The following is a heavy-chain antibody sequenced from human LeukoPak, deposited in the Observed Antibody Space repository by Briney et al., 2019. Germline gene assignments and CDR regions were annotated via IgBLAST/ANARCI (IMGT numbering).Heavy chain of an antibody. CDR1: GGSISSGDYY. CDR3: ARAQGDIVATSEPALDY. CDR2: IYYSGST. D-gene: IGHD5-12*01. J-gene: IGHJ4*02. V-gene: IGHV4-30-4*08. Sequence: SETLSLTCTVSGGSISSGDYYWSWIRQPPGKGLEWIGYIYYSGSTYYNPSLKSRVTISVDTSKNQFSLKLSSVTAADTAVYYCARAQGDIVATSEPALDYWGQGTLVTVSS.